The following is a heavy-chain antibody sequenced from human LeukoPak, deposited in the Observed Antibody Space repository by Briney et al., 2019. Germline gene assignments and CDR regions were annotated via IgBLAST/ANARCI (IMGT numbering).Heavy chain of an antibody. CDR2: ISSSGGTI. CDR1: GFTFSSYE. Sequence: GGSLRLSCAASGFTFSSYEMNWVRQAPGKGLEWVSYISSSGGTIYYADSVKGRLTISRDNAKNSLYLQMNSLRAEDTAVYYCARDGGSYNTYAFDIWGQGTMVTVSS. J-gene: IGHJ3*02. CDR3: ARDGGSYNTYAFDI. V-gene: IGHV3-48*03. D-gene: IGHD1-26*01.